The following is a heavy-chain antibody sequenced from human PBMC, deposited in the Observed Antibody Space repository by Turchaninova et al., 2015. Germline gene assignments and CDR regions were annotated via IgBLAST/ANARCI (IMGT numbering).Heavy chain of an antibody. V-gene: IGHV3-15*01. J-gene: IGHJ4*02. CDR1: GLTFSNAW. Sequence: DVQLVESGGGLVRPGGSLRLSCAASGLTFSNAWMTWVGQAPGKGREGVGSINSKTYGWTTXXXAPXXXRVXXSRDXSKDTXXLQXXXLTTDDTXXXYCTGNSYYXWGRXXWGQGTLVTXSS. CDR3: TGNSYYXWGRXX. CDR2: INSKTYGWTT. D-gene: IGHD3-10*01.